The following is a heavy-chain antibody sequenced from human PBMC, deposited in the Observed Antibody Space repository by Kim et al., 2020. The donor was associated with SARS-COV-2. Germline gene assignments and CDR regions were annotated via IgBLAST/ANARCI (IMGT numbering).Heavy chain of an antibody. CDR3: ARLSGSHYDILTGYKYGMDV. CDR2: INPSGGST. Sequence: ASVKVSCKASGYTFTSYYMHWVRQAPGQGLEWRGIINPSGGSTSYAQKFQGRVTMTRDTSTSTVYMELSSLRSEDTAVYYCARLSGSHYDILTGYKYGMDVWGQGTTVTVSS. CDR1: GYTFTSYY. V-gene: IGHV1-46*01. J-gene: IGHJ6*02. D-gene: IGHD3-9*01.